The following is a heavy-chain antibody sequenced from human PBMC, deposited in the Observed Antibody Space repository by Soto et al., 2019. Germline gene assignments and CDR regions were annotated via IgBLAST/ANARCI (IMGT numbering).Heavy chain of an antibody. Sequence: QITLKESGPTLVKVTQTLTLTCTFSGFSLSTSGVGVAWSRQPPGKALEWLALIYWDDDNRYSPSLKSRLTLTKATTKNQVVIPAPNMDPVYTAPYYCAHTLIRRSTYYSGIDVRGPGTTVTVSS. V-gene: IGHV2-5*02. CDR2: IYWDDDN. D-gene: IGHD3-10*01. J-gene: IGHJ6*02. CDR1: GFSLSTSGVG. CDR3: AHTLIRRSTYYSGIDV.